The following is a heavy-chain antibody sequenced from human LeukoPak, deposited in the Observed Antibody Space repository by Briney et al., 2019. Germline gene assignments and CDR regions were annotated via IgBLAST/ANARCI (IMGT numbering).Heavy chain of an antibody. Sequence: SETLSLTCTVSGGSISSYYWSWIRQPPGKGLEWIGYIYYSGSTNYNPSLKSRVTISVDTSKNQFSLKLSSVTAADTAVYYCAREASPELYCGGDCYHNWGQGTLVTVSS. J-gene: IGHJ4*02. V-gene: IGHV4-59*12. CDR3: AREASPELYCGGDCYHN. D-gene: IGHD2-21*02. CDR2: IYYSGST. CDR1: GGSISSYY.